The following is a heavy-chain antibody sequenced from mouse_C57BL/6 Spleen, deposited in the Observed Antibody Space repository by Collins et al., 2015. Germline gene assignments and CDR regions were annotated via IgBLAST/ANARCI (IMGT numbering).Heavy chain of an antibody. CDR3: ARGGIITTVSDYFDY. V-gene: IGHV1-19*01. J-gene: IGHJ2*01. CDR1: GYTFTDYY. D-gene: IGHD1-1*01. CDR2: INPYNGGT. Sequence: VLVKPGASVKMSCKASGYTFTDYYMNWVKQSHGKSLERIGVINPYNGGTSYNQKFKGKATLTVDKSSSTAYMELNSLTSEDSAVYYCARGGIITTVSDYFDYWGQGTTLTVSS.